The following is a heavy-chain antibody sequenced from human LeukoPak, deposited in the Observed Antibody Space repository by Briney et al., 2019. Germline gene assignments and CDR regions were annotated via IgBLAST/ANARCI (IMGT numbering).Heavy chain of an antibody. CDR1: RYTFASYD. J-gene: IGHJ4*02. CDR3: VRGFRDSSGRKPDY. D-gene: IGHD3-22*01. V-gene: IGHV1-8*01. Sequence: GALVKLSCKASRYTFASYDIKWMRQATGQGLEWMGWMNLNSANTGCAQKFQVRVTMTRNNSINTAYMELSSLRSEDMAVYYCVRGFRDSSGRKPDYWGQGTLVTVSS. CDR2: MNLNSANT.